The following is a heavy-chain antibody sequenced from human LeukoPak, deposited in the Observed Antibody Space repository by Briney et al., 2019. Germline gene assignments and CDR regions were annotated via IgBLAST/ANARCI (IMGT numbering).Heavy chain of an antibody. Sequence: PSETLSLTCAVYGGSFSGYYWSWIRQPPGKGLEWIGEIYHSGSTNYNPSLKSRVTISVDKSKNQFSLKLSSVAAADTAVYYCARDYSNYDWFDPWGQGTLVTVSS. CDR3: ARDYSNYDWFDP. CDR2: IYHSGST. J-gene: IGHJ5*02. D-gene: IGHD4-11*01. CDR1: GGSFSGYY. V-gene: IGHV4-34*01.